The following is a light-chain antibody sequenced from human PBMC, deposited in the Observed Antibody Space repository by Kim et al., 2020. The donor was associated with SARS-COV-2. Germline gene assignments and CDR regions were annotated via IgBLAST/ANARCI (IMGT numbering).Light chain of an antibody. J-gene: IGKJ5*01. V-gene: IGKV3-15*01. CDR1: QSVNSN. Sequence: EILMTQSPATLSVSPGERATLSCRASQSVNSNLAWYQQKPGQAPRLLIYGASTRATGILARFSGTGSGTDFTLTISSLQSEDFAVYYCQQYNDWPPAITFGQGTRLEIK. CDR3: QQYNDWPPAIT. CDR2: GAS.